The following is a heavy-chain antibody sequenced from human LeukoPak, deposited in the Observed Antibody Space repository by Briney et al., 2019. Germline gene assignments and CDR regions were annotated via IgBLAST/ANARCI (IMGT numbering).Heavy chain of an antibody. V-gene: IGHV4-4*07. CDR3: ARHRSYYYGSGPLDY. CDR1: GVSISSYF. CDR2: IFTSEST. D-gene: IGHD3-10*01. J-gene: IGHJ4*02. Sequence: SETLSLTCPVSGVSISSYFWSWIRQPAGKGLEWIGRIFTSESTNYNPSLKSRVTMSVDTSKNQFSLKLRSVTAADTAVYYCARHRSYYYGSGPLDYWGQGTLVTVSS.